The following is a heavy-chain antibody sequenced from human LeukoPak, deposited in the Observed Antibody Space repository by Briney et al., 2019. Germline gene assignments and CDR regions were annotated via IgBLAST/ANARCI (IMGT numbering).Heavy chain of an antibody. V-gene: IGHV4-59*01. D-gene: IGHD3-10*01. CDR1: GGSISSYY. J-gene: IGHJ4*02. CDR3: ASQAYYGSGSFDY. CDR2: IYYSGST. Sequence: SETLSLTCTVSGGSISSYYWSWIRQPPGKGLEWIEYIYYSGSTNYNPSLKSRVTISVDTSKNQFSLKLSSVTAADTAVYYCASQAYYGSGSFDYWGQGTLVTVSS.